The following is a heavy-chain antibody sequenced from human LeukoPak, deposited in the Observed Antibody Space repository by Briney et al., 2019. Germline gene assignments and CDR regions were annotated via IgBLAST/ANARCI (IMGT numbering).Heavy chain of an antibody. CDR3: ARGAGWYEY. J-gene: IGHJ4*02. CDR2: IHYSGST. D-gene: IGHD6-19*01. V-gene: IGHV4-59*01. Sequence: SETLSLTSTVSGGSINNYYWSWLRQPPGKGLEWIGYIHYSGSTNYNFSLKSRVTISVDTSKSQFSLKLSSVTAADTAVYYCARGAGWYEYWGQGTLVTVSS. CDR1: GGSINNYY.